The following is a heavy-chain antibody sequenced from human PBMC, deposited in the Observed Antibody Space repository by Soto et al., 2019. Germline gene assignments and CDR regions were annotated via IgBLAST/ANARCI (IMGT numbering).Heavy chain of an antibody. D-gene: IGHD6-19*01. CDR1: GFTFSSYG. CDR2: IWYDGSNK. Sequence: GGSLRLSCAASGFTFSSYGMHWVRQAPGKGLEWVAVIWYDGSNKYYADSVKGRFTISRDNSKNTLYLQMNSLRAEDTAVYYCAKGLGQWPHPWFDPWGQGTLVTVSS. CDR3: AKGLGQWPHPWFDP. J-gene: IGHJ5*02. V-gene: IGHV3-33*06.